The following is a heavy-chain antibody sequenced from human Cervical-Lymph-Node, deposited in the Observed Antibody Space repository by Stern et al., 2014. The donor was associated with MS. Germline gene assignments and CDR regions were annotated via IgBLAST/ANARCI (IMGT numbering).Heavy chain of an antibody. CDR2: IYYSGTT. CDR3: ARATDL. Sequence: QVQLQESGPGLLRPSETLSLTCTVSGASIDHHFWPWIRQPPGKGLEWIGYIYYSGTTNYNASLKGRVAISIDTSRTQFSLRLSSVTAADTAVYYCARATDLWGQGTLVAVSS. V-gene: IGHV4-59*11. CDR1: GASIDHHF. J-gene: IGHJ5*02.